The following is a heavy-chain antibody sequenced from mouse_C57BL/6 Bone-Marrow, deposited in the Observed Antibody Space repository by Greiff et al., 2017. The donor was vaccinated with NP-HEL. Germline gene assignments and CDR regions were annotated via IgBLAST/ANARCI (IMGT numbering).Heavy chain of an antibody. D-gene: IGHD1-1*01. Sequence: QVQLQQPGAELVKPGASVKVSCKASGYTFTSYWMHWVKQRPGQGLEWIGRIHPSDSDTTYNPKFKGKATLTVDQSSSTAYMQLSSLTSEDSAVYYCAIYYYGSSYDFDYWGQGTTLTVSS. CDR2: IHPSDSDT. V-gene: IGHV1-74*01. CDR1: GYTFTSYW. J-gene: IGHJ2*01. CDR3: AIYYYGSSYDFDY.